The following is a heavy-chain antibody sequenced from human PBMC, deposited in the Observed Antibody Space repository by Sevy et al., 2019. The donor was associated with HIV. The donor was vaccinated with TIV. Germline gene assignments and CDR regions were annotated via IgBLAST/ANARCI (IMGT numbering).Heavy chain of an antibody. V-gene: IGHV4-59*12. J-gene: IGHJ4*02. CDR3: ARSYYDSSGCYDF. D-gene: IGHD3-22*01. CDR1: GGSISTYY. CDR2: IYFSGST. Sequence: SETLSLTCTVSGGSISTYYWSWIRQHPGKGLEWIGNIYFSGSTNYSPSLKSRVIISVDTSNNQFSLILSSVTAADTAVYYCARSYYDSSGCYDFWGQGTRVTVSS.